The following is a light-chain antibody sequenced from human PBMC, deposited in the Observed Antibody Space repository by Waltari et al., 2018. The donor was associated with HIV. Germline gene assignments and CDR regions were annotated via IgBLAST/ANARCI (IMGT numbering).Light chain of an antibody. CDR2: DVN. CDR1: TTAVGFSDY. V-gene: IGLV2-11*01. CDR3: CAYAAGHVSYV. Sequence: QSALTQPPSVSGSPGQSVSISCSGTTTAVGFSDYVSRHQQYPGKAPKLIIFDVNQRPSGVPERFSGSKSGNTASLTISGLQTEDEADYFCCAYAAGHVSYVFGNGTAVAVL. J-gene: IGLJ1*01.